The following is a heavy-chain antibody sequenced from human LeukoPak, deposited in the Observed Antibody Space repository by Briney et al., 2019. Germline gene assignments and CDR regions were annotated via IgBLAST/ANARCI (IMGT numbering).Heavy chain of an antibody. CDR3: ARVRNYYDGSGRWYSDL. D-gene: IGHD3-22*01. V-gene: IGHV1-18*01. CDR2: ISAQYGNT. J-gene: IGHJ2*01. Sequence: DSVKVSCKASGYTFTTYGISWVRQAPGQGLEWIVWISAQYGNTDYVQQFQHRVTMTTDTSTSIAYRELRSLRSDDTAVYYCARVRNYYDGSGRWYSDLWGRGTLVTVSS. CDR1: GYTFTTYG.